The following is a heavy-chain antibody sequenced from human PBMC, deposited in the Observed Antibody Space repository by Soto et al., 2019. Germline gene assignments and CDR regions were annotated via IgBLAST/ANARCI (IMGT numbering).Heavy chain of an antibody. V-gene: IGHV3-23*01. Sequence: EVELLESGGGLVQPEGSLRLSCAASGFTFSTYAMGWVRRAPGMGLEWVSVVSSGGGTPYADSVKGRFTVSRDNSKNTLSLQMNSLRADDTAVYYCAKRRGAGGHFDYWGQGALVTVSS. CDR3: AKRRGAGGHFDY. CDR2: VSSGGGT. J-gene: IGHJ4*02. CDR1: GFTFSTYA. D-gene: IGHD2-15*01.